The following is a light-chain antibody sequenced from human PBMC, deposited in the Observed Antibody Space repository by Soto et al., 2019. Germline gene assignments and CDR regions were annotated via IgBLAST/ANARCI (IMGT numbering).Light chain of an antibody. V-gene: IGKV3-20*01. CDR2: GAS. CDR1: ESISRAY. J-gene: IGKJ2*01. CDR3: QQYGGVPYT. Sequence: EIVLTQSPGTLSLSPGQIATLSCRASESISRAYLAWYQQRLGQAPRLLIYGASSGATGIPDRFSGSGSGTDFTLTISRLEPEDFAIYYCQQYGGVPYTFGQGTKLEIK.